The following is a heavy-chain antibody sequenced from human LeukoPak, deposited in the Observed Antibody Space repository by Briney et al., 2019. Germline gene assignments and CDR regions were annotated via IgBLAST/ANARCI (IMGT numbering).Heavy chain of an antibody. V-gene: IGHV1-18*04. CDR1: GYTFTGYY. D-gene: IGHD2-15*01. Sequence: ASVKVSCKASGYTFTGYYMHWVRQAPGQGLEWMGWISAYNGNTNYAQKLQGRVTMTTDTSTSTAYMELRSLRSDDTAVYYCARSGYCSGGSCYSGAFDIWGQGTMVTVSS. J-gene: IGHJ3*02. CDR2: ISAYNGNT. CDR3: ARSGYCSGGSCYSGAFDI.